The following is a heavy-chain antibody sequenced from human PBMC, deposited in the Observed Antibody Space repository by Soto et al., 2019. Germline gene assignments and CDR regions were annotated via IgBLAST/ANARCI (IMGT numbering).Heavy chain of an antibody. CDR2: IKEDGSVK. J-gene: IGHJ4*02. CDR1: RLTFSPYW. Sequence: GGSLRLSCEGFRLTFSPYWMTWVRQAPGKGLEWVASIKEDGSVKNYADSVKGRFTVSRDNVKRAMFLQMTSVRVDDTAVYFCARDVSSEYASILDVWGRGARVTVSS. V-gene: IGHV3-7*03. CDR3: ARDVSSEYASILDV. D-gene: IGHD3-3*01.